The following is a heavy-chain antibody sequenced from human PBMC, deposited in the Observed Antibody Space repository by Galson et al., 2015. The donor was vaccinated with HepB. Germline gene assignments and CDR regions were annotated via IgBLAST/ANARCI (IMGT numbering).Heavy chain of an antibody. V-gene: IGHV3-30*03. D-gene: IGHD6-19*01. Sequence: SLRLSCAASGIIFSSYDVHWVRQAPGKGLEWVAVILYDGGYKFNADSVKGRFTISRDNSKNTLYLQMNGLRAEDTAVYYCATATYSSGSWYYFDYWGQGTQVTVSS. CDR2: ILYDGGYK. CDR1: GIIFSSYD. J-gene: IGHJ4*02. CDR3: ATATYSSGSWYYFDY.